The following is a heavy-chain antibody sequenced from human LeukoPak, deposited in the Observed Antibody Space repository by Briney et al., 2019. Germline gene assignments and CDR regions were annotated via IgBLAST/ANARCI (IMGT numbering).Heavy chain of an antibody. J-gene: IGHJ4*02. D-gene: IGHD6-19*01. V-gene: IGHV3-23*01. Sequence: GVSLRRSCAASGFTFSSYAMSWVRQAPGQGLEWVSAISGSGGSIYYADSVKGRFTISRDNSKSTLYLEMTSLRAEDTAVYYCAKALEDRSGWFGEDYDFWGQGTLVTVSS. CDR2: ISGSGGSI. CDR3: AKALEDRSGWFGEDYDF. CDR1: GFTFSSYA.